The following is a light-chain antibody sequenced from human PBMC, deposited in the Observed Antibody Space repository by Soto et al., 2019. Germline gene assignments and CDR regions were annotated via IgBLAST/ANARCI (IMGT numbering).Light chain of an antibody. Sequence: DIQMTQTPATLSAFAGDRVTVTCRASQSVSSWVAWYQEKPGRGPKLLIYAASSLQSGVPSRFSGSGSGTDFTLTISSLQPEDFATYYCQQYNSYPITFGQGTRLEIK. J-gene: IGKJ5*01. CDR1: QSVSSW. V-gene: IGKV1-5*01. CDR3: QQYNSYPIT. CDR2: AAS.